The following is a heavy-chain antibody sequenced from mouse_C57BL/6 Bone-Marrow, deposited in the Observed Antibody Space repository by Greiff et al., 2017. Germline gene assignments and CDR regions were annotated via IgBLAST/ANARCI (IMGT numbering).Heavy chain of an antibody. CDR3: ARTAQATTRFAY. V-gene: IGHV1-80*01. J-gene: IGHJ3*01. CDR1: GYAFSSYW. Sequence: VQLQQSGAELVKPGASVKISCKASGYAFSSYWMNWVKQRPGKGLEWIGQIYPGDGDTNYNGKFKGKATLTADKSSSTAYMQLSSLTSEDSAVYFCARTAQATTRFAYWGQGTLVTVSA. D-gene: IGHD3-2*02. CDR2: IYPGDGDT.